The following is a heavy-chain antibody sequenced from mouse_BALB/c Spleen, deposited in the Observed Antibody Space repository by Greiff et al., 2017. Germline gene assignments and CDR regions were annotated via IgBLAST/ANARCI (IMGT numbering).Heavy chain of an antibody. CDR2: ISYSGST. J-gene: IGHJ3*01. CDR1: GYSITSDYA. CDR3: ARSVTTTFAY. Sequence: EVKLQESGPGLVKPSQSLSLTCTVTGYSITSDYAWNWIRQFPGNKLEWMGYISYSGSTSYNPSLKSRISITRDTSKNQFFLQLNSVTTEDTATYYCARSVTTTFAYWGQGTLVTVSA. V-gene: IGHV3-2*02. D-gene: IGHD2-3*01.